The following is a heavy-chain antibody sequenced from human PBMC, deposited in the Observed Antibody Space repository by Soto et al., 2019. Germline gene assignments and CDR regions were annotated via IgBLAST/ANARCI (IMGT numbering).Heavy chain of an antibody. CDR3: AKDLVLNSNLYFDY. Sequence: HPGGSLRLSCAASGFTFSSYAMSWVRQAPGKGLEWVSAISGSGGSTYYADSVKGRFTISRDNSKNTLYLRMNSLRAEDTAVYYCAKDLVLNSNLYFDYWGQGTLVTVSS. V-gene: IGHV3-23*01. D-gene: IGHD4-4*01. CDR2: ISGSGGST. J-gene: IGHJ4*02. CDR1: GFTFSSYA.